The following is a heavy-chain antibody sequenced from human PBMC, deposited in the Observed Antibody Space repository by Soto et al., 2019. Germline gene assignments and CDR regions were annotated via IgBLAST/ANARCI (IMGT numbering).Heavy chain of an antibody. CDR1: GGSISSYY. V-gene: IGHV4-59*01. CDR2: IYYSGST. J-gene: IGHJ4*02. Sequence: LSLTCTVSGGSISSYYWSWIRQPPGKGLEWIGYIYYSGSTNYNPSLKSRVTISVDTSKNQFSLKLSSVTAADTAVYYCARGGVAKDYWGQGTLVTVSS. CDR3: ARGGVAKDY. D-gene: IGHD5-12*01.